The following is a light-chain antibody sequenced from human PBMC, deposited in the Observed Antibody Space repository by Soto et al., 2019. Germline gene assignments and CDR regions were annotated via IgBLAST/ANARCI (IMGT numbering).Light chain of an antibody. CDR2: AAS. V-gene: IGKV1-17*03. J-gene: IGKJ4*01. Sequence: QLTKSPSAMSASVGDRVTITCLASQGISNYLAGFQQKPGKVTKRLITAASNLQSGVPSRFSGSGSGTEFTLTISSLQPEDFTTYYCLQHSIFPLSFGGGSMVDIK. CDR3: LQHSIFPLS. CDR1: QGISNY.